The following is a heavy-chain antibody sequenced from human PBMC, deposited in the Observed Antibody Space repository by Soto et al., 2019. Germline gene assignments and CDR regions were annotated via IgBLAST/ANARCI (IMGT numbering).Heavy chain of an antibody. CDR1: GGTFSSYA. Sequence: QVQLVQSGAEVKKPGSSVKVSCKASGGTFSSYAISWVRQAPGQGLEWMGGIIPIFGTANYAQKFQGRVTITADKSTSTAYMELSSLRSEDTAMYYCARETDSSLKVGIWFDPWGQGTLITVSS. CDR3: ARETDSSLKVGIWFDP. J-gene: IGHJ5*02. V-gene: IGHV1-69*06. D-gene: IGHD6-6*01. CDR2: IIPIFGTA.